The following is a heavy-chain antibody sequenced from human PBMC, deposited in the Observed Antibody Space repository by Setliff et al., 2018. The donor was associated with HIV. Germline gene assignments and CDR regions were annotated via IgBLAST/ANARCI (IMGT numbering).Heavy chain of an antibody. J-gene: IGHJ4*02. V-gene: IGHV3-30*02. CDR2: IRYDGSNK. D-gene: IGHD3-22*01. CDR3: AKIQNPQGYYYDSSGYYPHPGSPDY. CDR1: GFTFSSYG. Sequence: SLRLSCAASGFTFSSYGMHWVRQAPGKGLEWVAFIRYDGSNKYYADSVKGRFTISRDNSKNTLYLQMNSLRAEDTAVYYCAKIQNPQGYYYDSSGYYPHPGSPDYWGQGTLVTVSS.